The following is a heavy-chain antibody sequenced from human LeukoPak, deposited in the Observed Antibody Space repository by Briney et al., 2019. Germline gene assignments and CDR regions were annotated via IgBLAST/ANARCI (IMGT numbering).Heavy chain of an antibody. V-gene: IGHV4-34*01. J-gene: IGHJ6*02. D-gene: IGHD3-9*01. CDR1: GGSFSGYY. Sequence: PSQTLSLTCAVYGGSFSGYYWNWIRQPPGKGLEWIGEIDHSGSAKYNPSLKSRVTISADTPKKQFSLKLSSVTAADTAVYYCARTSGDWLSWAWIGVDVWGQGTTVTVSS. CDR3: ARTSGDWLSWAWIGVDV. CDR2: IDHSGSA.